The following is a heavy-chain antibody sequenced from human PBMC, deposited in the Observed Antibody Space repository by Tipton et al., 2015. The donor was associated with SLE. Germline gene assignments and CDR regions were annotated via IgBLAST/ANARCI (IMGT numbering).Heavy chain of an antibody. CDR1: GYSISSGYY. J-gene: IGHJ6*02. Sequence: TLSLTCAVSGYSISSGYYWGWIRQPPGKGLEWIGSIYHSGSTYYNPSLKSRVTISVDTSKNQFSLKLSSVTAADTAVYYCARDEWYGSYYYGMDVWGQGTTVTVSS. CDR2: IYHSGST. V-gene: IGHV4-38-2*02. D-gene: IGHD3-3*01. CDR3: ARDEWYGSYYYGMDV.